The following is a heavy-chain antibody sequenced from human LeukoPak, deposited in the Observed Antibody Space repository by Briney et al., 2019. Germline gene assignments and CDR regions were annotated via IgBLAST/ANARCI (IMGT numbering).Heavy chain of an antibody. J-gene: IGHJ3*02. D-gene: IGHD2-8*01. Sequence: GGSLRLSCTASGFTFSNVWMTWVRQAPGKGLEWVGRIKRKIEGETTDYATPVKDRFTISRDDSRDTLYLQTNSLKTEDTAVYYCATSIDNGAFDIWGQGTMVTVSS. V-gene: IGHV3-15*01. CDR1: GFTFSNVW. CDR3: ATSIDNGAFDI. CDR2: IKRKIEGETT.